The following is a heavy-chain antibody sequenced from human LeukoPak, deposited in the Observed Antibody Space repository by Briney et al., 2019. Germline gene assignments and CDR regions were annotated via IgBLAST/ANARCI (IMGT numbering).Heavy chain of an antibody. V-gene: IGHV3-23*01. CDR1: GFTFSSYA. J-gene: IGHJ6*02. CDR2: ISGSGGST. CDR3: AKRWIVVVPAASSYGMDV. Sequence: GGSLRLSCAASGFTFSSYAMSWVRQAPGKGLEWVSAISGSGGSTYYADSVKGRFTISRDNSKNTLYLQMNSLRAEDTAVYYCAKRWIVVVPAASSYGMDVWGQGTTVTVSS. D-gene: IGHD2-2*01.